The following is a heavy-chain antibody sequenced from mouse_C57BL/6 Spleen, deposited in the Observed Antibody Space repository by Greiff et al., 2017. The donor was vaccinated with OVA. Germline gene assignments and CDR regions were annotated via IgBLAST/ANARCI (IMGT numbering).Heavy chain of an antibody. CDR3: ATYYGSSLALFDY. Sequence: VQLQQPGAELVMPGASVKLSCKASGYTFTSYWMHWVKQRPGQGLEWIGEIDPSASYTNYNQKFKGKSTLTVDKSSSTAYMQLSSLTSEDSAVYYCATYYGSSLALFDYWGQGTTLTVSS. J-gene: IGHJ2*01. CDR1: GYTFTSYW. V-gene: IGHV1-69*01. D-gene: IGHD1-1*01. CDR2: IDPSASYT.